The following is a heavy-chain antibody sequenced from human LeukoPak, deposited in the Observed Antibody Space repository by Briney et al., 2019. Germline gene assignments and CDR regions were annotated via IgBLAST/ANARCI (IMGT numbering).Heavy chain of an antibody. CDR2: IYYSGST. D-gene: IGHD2-2*01. CDR1: GGSISSYY. CDR3: AITSLGYCSSTSCYDWYFDL. J-gene: IGHJ2*01. Sequence: SETLSLTCTVSGGSISSYYWSWIRQPPGKGLEWIGYIYYSGSTNYNPSLKSRVTISVDTSKNQFSLKLSSVTAADTAVYYCAITSLGYCSSTSCYDWYFDLWGRGTLVTVSS. V-gene: IGHV4-59*08.